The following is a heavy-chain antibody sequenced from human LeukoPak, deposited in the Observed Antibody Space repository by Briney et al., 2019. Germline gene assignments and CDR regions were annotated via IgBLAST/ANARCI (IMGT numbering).Heavy chain of an antibody. V-gene: IGHV3-30*04. D-gene: IGHD5-18*01. CDR2: ISYDGSNK. J-gene: IGHJ4*02. CDR3: ARDRLKGGYSYGPLGY. CDR1: GFTFSSYA. Sequence: GGSLRLSCAASGFTFSSYAMHWVRQAPGKGLEWVAVISYDGSNKYYADSVKGRFTISRDNSKNTLYLQMNSLRAEDTAVYYCARDRLKGGYSYGPLGYWGQGTLVTVSS.